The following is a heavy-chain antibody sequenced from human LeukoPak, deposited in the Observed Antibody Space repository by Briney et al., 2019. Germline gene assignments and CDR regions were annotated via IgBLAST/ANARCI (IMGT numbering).Heavy chain of an antibody. CDR2: IYPGDSDT. CDR3: ARRQGCSSTSCPPDS. V-gene: IGHV5-51*03. CDR1: GYSFTTYW. J-gene: IGHJ4*02. Sequence: GKSLKISCRGSGYSFTTYWIGWVRQMPGRGLEWIGIIYPGDSDTRYSPSFQGQVTMSVDKSINTAYLQWSSLKASDTAMYYCARRQGCSSTSCPPDSWGQGTLVTVSS. D-gene: IGHD2-2*01.